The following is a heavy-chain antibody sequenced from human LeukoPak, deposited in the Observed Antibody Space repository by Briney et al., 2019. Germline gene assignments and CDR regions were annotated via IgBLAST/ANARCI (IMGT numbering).Heavy chain of an antibody. Sequence: GGSLRLSCAASGLTFSSYAMHWVRQAPGKGLEWVAVISYDGSNKYYADSVKGRFTISRDNSKDTLYLQMNSLRAEDTAVCYCARDQRIWSGGYYGMDVWGQGTTVTVSS. CDR2: ISYDGSNK. J-gene: IGHJ6*02. CDR1: GLTFSSYA. D-gene: IGHD3-3*01. V-gene: IGHV3-30-3*01. CDR3: ARDQRIWSGGYYGMDV.